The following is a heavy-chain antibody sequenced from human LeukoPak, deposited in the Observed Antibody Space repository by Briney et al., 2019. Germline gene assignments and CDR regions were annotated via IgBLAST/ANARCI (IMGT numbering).Heavy chain of an antibody. V-gene: IGHV3-74*01. D-gene: IGHD4-17*01. Sequence: GGSLRLSCAASGFTFSRYWMQWVRQAPGKGLVWVSHITSDGSTTTYADSVKGRFTTSRDNAKNTLYLQMNSLRAEDTAVYYCVRDNYGVDYWGQGTLVTVSS. CDR1: GFTFSRYW. CDR3: VRDNYGVDY. J-gene: IGHJ4*02. CDR2: ITSDGSTT.